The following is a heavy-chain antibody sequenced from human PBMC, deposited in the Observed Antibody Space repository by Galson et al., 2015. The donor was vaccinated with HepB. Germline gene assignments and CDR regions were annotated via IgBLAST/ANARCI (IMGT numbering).Heavy chain of an antibody. Sequence: SVKVSCKASGYTFTGYYMHWVRQAPGQGLEWMGRINPNSGGTNYAQKFQGRVTMTRDTSISTAYMELSRLRSDDTAVYYCARREAVVVDAFGIWGQGTMVTVSS. CDR1: GYTFTGYY. CDR3: ARREAVVVDAFGI. D-gene: IGHD2-2*01. J-gene: IGHJ3*02. CDR2: INPNSGGT. V-gene: IGHV1-2*06.